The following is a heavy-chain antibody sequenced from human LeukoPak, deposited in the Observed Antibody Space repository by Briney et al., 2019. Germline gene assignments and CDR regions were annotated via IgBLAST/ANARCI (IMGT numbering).Heavy chain of an antibody. J-gene: IGHJ4*02. D-gene: IGHD1-26*01. CDR3: ARGVGVPYYFDY. Sequence: ASVKVSCKASGGTFSSYAISWVRQAPGQGLEWMGRIIPILGIANYAQKFQGRVTITADKSTSTAYMELSSLRSEDTAVYYCARGVGVPYYFDYWGQGTLVTVSS. CDR1: GGTFSSYA. V-gene: IGHV1-69*04. CDR2: IIPILGIA.